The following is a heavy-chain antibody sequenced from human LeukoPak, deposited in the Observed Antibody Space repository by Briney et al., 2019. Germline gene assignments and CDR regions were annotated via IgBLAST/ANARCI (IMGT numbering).Heavy chain of an antibody. J-gene: IGHJ4*02. CDR3: ARDHEWGRAYFDY. CDR1: GFTFSSYG. V-gene: IGHV3-33*01. Sequence: GRALRLSCAASGFTFSSYGMHWVRQAPGKGLEWVAVIWYDGSNEYCADSVKGRFTISRDNSKNTLYLQMNSLRAEDTAVYYCARDHEWGRAYFDYWGQGTLVTVSS. D-gene: IGHD1-26*01. CDR2: IWYDGSNE.